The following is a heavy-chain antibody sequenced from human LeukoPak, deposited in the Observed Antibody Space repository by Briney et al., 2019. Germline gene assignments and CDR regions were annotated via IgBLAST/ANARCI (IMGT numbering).Heavy chain of an antibody. D-gene: IGHD3-9*01. CDR1: GFTFSSYN. V-gene: IGHV3-48*01. CDR3: ARSLISTGYCLDY. J-gene: IGHJ4*02. Sequence: GGSLRLSCAASGFTFSSYNMNWVRQAPGKGLEWVSYISSGSNIIYYADSVKGRFTISRDNAKNSLYLQMNSLRAEDTAAYYCARSLISTGYCLDYWGQGTLVTVSS. CDR2: ISSGSNII.